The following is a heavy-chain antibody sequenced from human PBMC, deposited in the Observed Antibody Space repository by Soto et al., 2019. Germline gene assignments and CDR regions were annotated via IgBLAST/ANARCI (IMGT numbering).Heavy chain of an antibody. V-gene: IGHV3-7*01. D-gene: IGHD4-17*01. CDR3: ARNRDYAFDY. CDR1: GFTFDRFV. Sequence: GGSLRLSCAASGFTFDRFVMSWVRQAPGKGLEWVSIIRRRGSDKYYADSVKGRFTISRDNAKNSLYLEMNSLRTEDAAVYYCARNRDYAFDYWGRGTLVTVSS. CDR2: IRRRGSDK. J-gene: IGHJ4*02.